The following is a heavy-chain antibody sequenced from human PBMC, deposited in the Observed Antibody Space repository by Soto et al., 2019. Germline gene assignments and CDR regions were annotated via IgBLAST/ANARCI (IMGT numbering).Heavy chain of an antibody. D-gene: IGHD2-15*01. CDR1: GFTFSSYS. CDR3: ARVGGGYCSGGSCYGYYYYGMDV. V-gene: IGHV3-48*02. Sequence: GGSLRLSCAASGFTFSSYSMNWVRQAPGKGLEWVSYISSSSSTIYYADSVKGRFTISRDNAKNSLYLQMNSLRDEDTAVYYCARVGGGYCSGGSCYGYYYYGMDVWGQGTTVTVSS. CDR2: ISSSSSTI. J-gene: IGHJ6*02.